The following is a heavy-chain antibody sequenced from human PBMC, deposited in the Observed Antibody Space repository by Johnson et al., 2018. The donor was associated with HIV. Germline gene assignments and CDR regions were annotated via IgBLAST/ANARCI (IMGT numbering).Heavy chain of an antibody. CDR2: ISYDGSNK. J-gene: IGHJ3*02. Sequence: QVQLVESGGGVVQPGRSLRLSCAASGFTFTTYSMHWVRQAPGTGLEWVAIISYDGSNKYYADSVKGRFTISRDNSKNTVFLQMNSLRAEDTALYYCARDCRNSTSCLAVDIWGQGTRVTVSS. D-gene: IGHD2/OR15-2a*01. CDR1: GFTFTTYS. V-gene: IGHV3-30*04. CDR3: ARDCRNSTSCLAVDI.